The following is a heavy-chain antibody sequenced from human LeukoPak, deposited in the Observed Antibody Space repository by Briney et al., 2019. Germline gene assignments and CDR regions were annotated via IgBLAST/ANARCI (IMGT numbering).Heavy chain of an antibody. CDR2: IYTGGGR. Sequence: GGSLRLSCAASGFTVSGYYMNWVRQAPGKELEWVSVIYTGGGRYYADSVRGRFTISRDNSKNTLYLQMNSLRAEDTAVYYCARGGSYLSAFDIWGQGTMVTVSS. CDR3: ARGGSYLSAFDI. J-gene: IGHJ3*02. D-gene: IGHD1-26*01. CDR1: GFTVSGYY. V-gene: IGHV3-53*01.